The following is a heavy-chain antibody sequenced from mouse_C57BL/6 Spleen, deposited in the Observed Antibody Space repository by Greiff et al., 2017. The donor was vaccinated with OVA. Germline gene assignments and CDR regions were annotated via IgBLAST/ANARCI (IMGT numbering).Heavy chain of an antibody. CDR2: IYPRSGNT. Sequence: QVHVKQSGAELARPGASVKLSCKASGYTFTSYGISWVKQRTGQGLEWIGEIYPRSGNTYYNEKFKGKATLTADKSSSTAYMELRSLTSEDSAVYFCAREGHYYGSSYYAMDYWGQGTSVTVSS. D-gene: IGHD1-1*01. V-gene: IGHV1-81*01. CDR3: AREGHYYGSSYYAMDY. CDR1: GYTFTSYG. J-gene: IGHJ4*01.